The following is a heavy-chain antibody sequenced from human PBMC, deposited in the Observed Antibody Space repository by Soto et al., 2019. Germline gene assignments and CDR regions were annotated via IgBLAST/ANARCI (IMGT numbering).Heavy chain of an antibody. Sequence: SETLSLTCTVSGGSISIGDYYWSCIRQPPGRGLEWIGYIYYSGSTYYNPSLKSRVTISVDTSKNQFSLKLSSVTAADTAVYYCARDSYDILTGLQYGMDVWGQGTTVTVSS. D-gene: IGHD3-9*01. CDR1: GGSISIGDYY. CDR3: ARDSYDILTGLQYGMDV. V-gene: IGHV4-30-4*01. J-gene: IGHJ6*02. CDR2: IYYSGST.